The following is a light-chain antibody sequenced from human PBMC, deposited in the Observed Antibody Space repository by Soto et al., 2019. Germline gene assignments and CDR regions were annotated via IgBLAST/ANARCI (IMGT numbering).Light chain of an antibody. J-gene: IGKJ5*01. CDR2: DAT. CDR1: QSVSSN. V-gene: IGKV3D-15*01. CDR3: RQYDNCSPIT. Sequence: ATLSVSSGARATLSCRASQSVSSNLAWYQQKPHQSPRLLINDATNRATGSPARFIGSGSATKITPPISSRQSEDFAGYYYRQYDNCSPITFGQGTRLEI.